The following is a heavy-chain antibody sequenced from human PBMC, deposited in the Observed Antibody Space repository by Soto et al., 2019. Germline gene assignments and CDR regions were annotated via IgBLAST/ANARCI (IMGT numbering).Heavy chain of an antibody. D-gene: IGHD2-21*01. Sequence: ASVKVSCKASGYTFTGYYIQWVRQAPGRGLEWMAWINPNNGDTNYAQKFEGRVTVTRDTSITTAFMELSSLRSDDLAIYYCARDIGGVSGIDYWGQGTPVTVSS. V-gene: IGHV1-2*02. CDR1: GYTFTGYY. J-gene: IGHJ4*02. CDR3: ARDIGGVSGIDY. CDR2: INPNNGDT.